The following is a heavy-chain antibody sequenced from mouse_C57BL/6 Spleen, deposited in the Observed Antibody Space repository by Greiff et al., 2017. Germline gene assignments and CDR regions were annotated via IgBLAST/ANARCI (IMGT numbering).Heavy chain of an antibody. D-gene: IGHD3-2*02. CDR2: IYPSDSET. J-gene: IGHJ4*01. CDR1: GYTFTSYW. Sequence: VQLQQPGAELVRPGSSVKLSCKASGYTFTSYWMDWVKQRPGQGLEWIGNIYPSDSETHYNQKFKDKATLTVDKSSSTAYMQLSSLTSEDSAVYYGARFGDSSGFYAMDYWDQGTSVTVSS. CDR3: ARFGDSSGFYAMDY. V-gene: IGHV1-61*01.